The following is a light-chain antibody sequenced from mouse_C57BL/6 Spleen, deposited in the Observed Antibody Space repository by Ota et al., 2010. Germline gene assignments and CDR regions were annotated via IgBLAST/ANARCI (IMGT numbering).Light chain of an antibody. CDR2: KA. J-gene: IGKJ2*01. V-gene: IGKV17-127*01. CDR3: LQSDNMPYT. Sequence: ETTCDPVSSIPVRGYREKVTIRCXTSTDIDDDMNWYQQKPGEPPKLLIFQKAILFVLESHPDSPAVAMAQILFFTIENTLSEDVADYYCLQSDNMPYTFGGGTKLEIK. CDR1: TDIDDD.